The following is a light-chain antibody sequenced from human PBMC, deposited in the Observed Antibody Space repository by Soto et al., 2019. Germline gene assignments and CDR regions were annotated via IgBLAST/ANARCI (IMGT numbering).Light chain of an antibody. CDR1: QRVSSGY. V-gene: IGKV3-20*01. Sequence: EIVLTQSPGTLSLSPGERATLSCRAIQRVSSGYVAWYQQKPDQAPRLLIYGASSRATGIPDRFRASASGTDFTLTISRLEPEDFAVYFCQQYGGSPAITFGQGTRLEI. CDR3: QQYGGSPAIT. J-gene: IGKJ5*01. CDR2: GAS.